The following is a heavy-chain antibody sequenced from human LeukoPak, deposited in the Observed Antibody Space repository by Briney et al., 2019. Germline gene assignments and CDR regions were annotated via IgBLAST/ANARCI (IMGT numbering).Heavy chain of an antibody. Sequence: ASVKVSCKASGYTFTGYYMHWVRQAPGQGLEWMGWINPNSGGTNYAQKFQGRVTMTRDTSISTAYMELSRLRSDDTAVYYWARSGGDIWFGELSSYYYYMDVWGKGTTVTVSS. CDR2: INPNSGGT. J-gene: IGHJ6*03. CDR1: GYTFTGYY. CDR3: ARSGGDIWFGELSSYYYYMDV. D-gene: IGHD3-10*01. V-gene: IGHV1-2*02.